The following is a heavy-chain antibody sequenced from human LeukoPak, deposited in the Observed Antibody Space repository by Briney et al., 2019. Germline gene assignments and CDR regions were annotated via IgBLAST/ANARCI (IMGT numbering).Heavy chain of an antibody. J-gene: IGHJ6*04. CDR2: IYSGGST. CDR1: GFTVSSNY. V-gene: IGHV3-53*01. CDR3: ARYCSGGSCFYGVDV. D-gene: IGHD2-15*01. Sequence: PGGSLRLSCAASGFTVSSNYMSWVRQAPGKGLEWVSVIYSGGSTYYADSGKGRFTISRDNSKNMLYLQMNSLRAEDTAVYYCARYCSGGSCFYGVDVWGKGTTVTVSS.